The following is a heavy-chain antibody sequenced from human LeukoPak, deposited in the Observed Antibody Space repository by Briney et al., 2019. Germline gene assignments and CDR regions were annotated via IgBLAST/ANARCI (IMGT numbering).Heavy chain of an antibody. D-gene: IGHD4-11*01. CDR3: ARQGPLTTAVTTRTNPFDY. Sequence: SETLSLTCTVSGGSISSGGYYWSWIRQHPGKGLEWIGYIYYSGSTNYNPSLKSRVTISVDTSKNQFSLKLNSVTAADTAVYYCARQGPLTTAVTTRTNPFDYWGQGTLVTVSS. J-gene: IGHJ4*02. CDR2: IYYSGST. V-gene: IGHV4-61*08. CDR1: GGSISSGGYY.